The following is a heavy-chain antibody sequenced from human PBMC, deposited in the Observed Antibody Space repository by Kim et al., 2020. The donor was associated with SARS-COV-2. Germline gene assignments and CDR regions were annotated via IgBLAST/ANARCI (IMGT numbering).Heavy chain of an antibody. CDR2: INPNSGGT. V-gene: IGHV1-2*04. CDR1: GYTFTGYY. D-gene: IGHD3-10*01. CDR3: ARDSGYGSGSYYSY. J-gene: IGHJ4*02. Sequence: ASVKVSCKASGYTFTGYYMHWVQQAPGQGLEWMGWINPNSGGTNYAQKFQGWVTMTRDTSISTAYMELSRLRSDDTAVYYCARDSGYGSGSYYSYWGQGTLVTVSS.